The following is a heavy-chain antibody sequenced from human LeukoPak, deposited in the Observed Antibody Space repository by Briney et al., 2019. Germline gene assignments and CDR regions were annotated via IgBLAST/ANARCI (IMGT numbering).Heavy chain of an antibody. J-gene: IGHJ4*02. Sequence: SETLSLTCTVSGDSMSSYYWSWIRQPPGKGLEWIGHIYYSGSTNYNPSLKSRVTMSVDTSKNQFSLKLSSVTAADTAVYYCARVAGSYRGEYFDYWGQGTLVTVSS. D-gene: IGHD1-26*01. CDR1: GDSMSSYY. CDR3: ARVAGSYRGEYFDY. CDR2: IYYSGST. V-gene: IGHV4-59*12.